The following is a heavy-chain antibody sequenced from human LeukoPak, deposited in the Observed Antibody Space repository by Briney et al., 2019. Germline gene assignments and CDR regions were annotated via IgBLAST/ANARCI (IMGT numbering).Heavy chain of an antibody. Sequence: PSETLSLTCTVSGGSISSYYWSWIRQPAGKGLEWIGRIYTSGSTNYNPSLKSRVTMSVDTSKNQFSLKLSSVIAADTAVYYCARGPSVVVAANHFDPWGQGTLVTVSS. CDR3: ARGPSVVVAANHFDP. D-gene: IGHD2-15*01. CDR1: GGSISSYY. J-gene: IGHJ5*02. V-gene: IGHV4-4*07. CDR2: IYTSGST.